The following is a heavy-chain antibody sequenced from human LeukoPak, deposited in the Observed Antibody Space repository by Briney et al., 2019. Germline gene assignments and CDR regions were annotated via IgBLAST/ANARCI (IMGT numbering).Heavy chain of an antibody. CDR3: ARDAEKFYYDSSGYYSDY. Sequence: GASVKVSCKASGYTFTGYYMHWVRQAPGQGPEWMGWINPNSGGTNYAQKFQGRVTMTRDTSISTAYMELSRLRSDDTAVYYCARDAEKFYYDSSGYYSDYWGQGTLVTVSS. V-gene: IGHV1-2*02. CDR1: GYTFTGYY. CDR2: INPNSGGT. D-gene: IGHD3-22*01. J-gene: IGHJ4*02.